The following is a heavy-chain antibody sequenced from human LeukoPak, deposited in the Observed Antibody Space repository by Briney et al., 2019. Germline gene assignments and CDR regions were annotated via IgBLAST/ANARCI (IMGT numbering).Heavy chain of an antibody. CDR2: INHSGDT. CDR1: GGSFSGYY. D-gene: IGHD5-18*01. Sequence: PSETLSLTCAVYGGSFSGYYWSWIRQPPGKGLEWIGEINHSGDTNYNPSLKSRVTISVDTSKNQFSLKLSSVTAADTAVYYCARLGQLWHYYFDYWGQGTLVTVSS. V-gene: IGHV4-34*01. CDR3: ARLGQLWHYYFDY. J-gene: IGHJ4*02.